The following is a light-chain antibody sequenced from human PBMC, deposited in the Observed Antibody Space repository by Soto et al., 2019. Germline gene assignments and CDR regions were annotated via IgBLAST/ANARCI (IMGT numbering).Light chain of an antibody. CDR2: DAS. CDR1: QDISTY. J-gene: IGKJ4*01. V-gene: IGKV1-33*01. Sequence: DIQMTQSPSSLSASVGVRVTITCQASQDISTYFNWYQQKPGKAPKLLIYDASNLETGVPSRFSGSGSGTDFTFSISSLQPEDIATYYCQQYDNLLTFGGGTKVEIK. CDR3: QQYDNLLT.